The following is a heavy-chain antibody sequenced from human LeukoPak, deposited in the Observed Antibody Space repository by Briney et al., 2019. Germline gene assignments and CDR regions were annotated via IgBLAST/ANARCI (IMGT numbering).Heavy chain of an antibody. D-gene: IGHD1-26*01. CDR1: GFIFSSSA. Sequence: SGGSLRLSCTASGFIFSSSAMTWVRQAPGKGLEWVSAISDSGGSTVYADSVRGRLTISGDNSKNTLYLQMSSLRDEDTAIYYCTKGGSYAPLDYWGQGTLVTVSS. CDR3: TKGGSYAPLDY. CDR2: ISDSGGST. V-gene: IGHV3-23*01. J-gene: IGHJ4*02.